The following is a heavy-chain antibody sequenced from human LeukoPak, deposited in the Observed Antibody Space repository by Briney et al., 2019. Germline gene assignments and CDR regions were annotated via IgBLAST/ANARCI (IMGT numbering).Heavy chain of an antibody. CDR1: GASISGSNYY. CDR2: IYSSGST. D-gene: IGHD1-7*01. V-gene: IGHV4-39*07. Sequence: SETLSLTCAVSGASISGSNYYWGWIRQPPGKGLEWIGNIYSSGSTYYNPSLKSRVTISVDTSKNQFSLKLSSVTAADTAVYYCARGGSSWNYVRPIDYWGQGTLVTVSS. J-gene: IGHJ4*02. CDR3: ARGGSSWNYVRPIDY.